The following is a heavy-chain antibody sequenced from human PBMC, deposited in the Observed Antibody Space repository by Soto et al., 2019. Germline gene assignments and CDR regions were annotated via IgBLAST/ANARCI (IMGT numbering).Heavy chain of an antibody. CDR2: IYYSGST. CDR3: ARVHGWYGGDKSRYFDY. Sequence: SETLSLTCTVSGGSISSYYWSWIRQPPGKGLEWIGYIYYSGSTNYNPSLKSRVTISVDTSKNQFSLKLSSVTAADTAVYYCARVHGWYGGDKSRYFDYWGQGTLVTVSS. D-gene: IGHD6-19*01. J-gene: IGHJ4*02. V-gene: IGHV4-59*01. CDR1: GGSISSYY.